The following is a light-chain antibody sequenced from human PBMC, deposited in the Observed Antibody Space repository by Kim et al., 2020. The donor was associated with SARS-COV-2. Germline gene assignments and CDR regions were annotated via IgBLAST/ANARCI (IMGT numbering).Light chain of an antibody. CDR1: SGHSSNA. Sequence: QPVLTQSPSASASLGASVKLTCTLSSGHSSNAIAWHQQQPEKGPRYLMKVNSDGSHIKGDGIPDRFSGSSSGAERHLTISSLQSEDEADYYCQTWGTGIWVFGGGTQLTVL. J-gene: IGLJ3*02. CDR3: QTWGTGIWV. V-gene: IGLV4-69*02. CDR2: VNSDGSH.